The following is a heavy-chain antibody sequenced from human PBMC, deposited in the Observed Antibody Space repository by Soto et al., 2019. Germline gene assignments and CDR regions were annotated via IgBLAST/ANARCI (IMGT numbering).Heavy chain of an antibody. D-gene: IGHD3-16*01. V-gene: IGHV1-18*04. Sequence: ASVKVSCKASGYTFTSYGISWVRQAPGQGLEWMGWISAYNGNTNYAQKLQGRVTMTTDTSTSTAYMELRSLRSDDTAVYYCASGGVEMAKMGGYYYYGMDVWGQGTTVTVSS. J-gene: IGHJ6*02. CDR2: ISAYNGNT. CDR3: ASGGVEMAKMGGYYYYGMDV. CDR1: GYTFTSYG.